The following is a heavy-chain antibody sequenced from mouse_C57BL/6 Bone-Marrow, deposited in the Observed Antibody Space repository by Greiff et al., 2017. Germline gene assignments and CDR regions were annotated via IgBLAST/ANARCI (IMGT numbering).Heavy chain of an antibody. Sequence: QVQLQQPGAELVKPGASVKMSCKASGYTFTSYWITWVKQRPGQGLEWIGDIYPGSGSTNYNEKFKSKATLTVDTSSSTAYMQLSSLTSEDSAGYYCARRVYYDYDGGYYYAMDYWGQGTSVTVSS. J-gene: IGHJ4*01. CDR1: GYTFTSYW. CDR3: ARRVYYDYDGGYYYAMDY. CDR2: IYPGSGST. V-gene: IGHV1-55*01. D-gene: IGHD2-4*01.